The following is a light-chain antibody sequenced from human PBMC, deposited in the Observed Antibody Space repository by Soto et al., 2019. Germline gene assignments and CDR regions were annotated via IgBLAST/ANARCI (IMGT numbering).Light chain of an antibody. V-gene: IGKV1-39*01. CDR3: QQRYSSPET. J-gene: IGKJ1*01. CDR2: ASF. CDR1: QSISNY. Sequence: DIQMTQSPSSLSASVGDRVTISCRASQSISNYLNWYQQKPGKAPKLLIYASFTLQSGVPSRFSGPGSGTDFTLTISSLQPEDFGTYYCQQRYSSPETFGQGTKVEI.